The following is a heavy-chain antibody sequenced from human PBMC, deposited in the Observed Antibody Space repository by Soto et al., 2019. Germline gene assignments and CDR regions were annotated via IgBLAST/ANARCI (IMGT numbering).Heavy chain of an antibody. CDR2: IYYIGST. Sequence: PSETLSLTCSVSGGAMSSYCWTWIRQPPGKGLEWIGYIYYIGSTKYNPSLKSRVTISVDTSKNQFSLRLSSVTAADTAVYYCARDANWYGDYYGMDVWGQGTTVTVSS. V-gene: IGHV4-59*01. J-gene: IGHJ6*02. CDR3: ARDANWYGDYYGMDV. D-gene: IGHD1-1*01. CDR1: GGAMSSYC.